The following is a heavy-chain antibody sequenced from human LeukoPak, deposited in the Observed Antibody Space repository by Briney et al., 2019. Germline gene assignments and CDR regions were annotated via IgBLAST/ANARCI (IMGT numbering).Heavy chain of an antibody. CDR1: GYTFTSYD. D-gene: IGHD3-10*01. Sequence: ASVKVSCKASGYTFTSYDINWVRQATGQGLEWMGWMNPNNGKTAYAQKFQGRVSMTRDTSISTTYMELSSLRSEDTAVYYCARGLLSTYYYGSGSYSFDYWGQGTLVTVSS. CDR3: ARGLLSTYYYGSGSYSFDY. V-gene: IGHV1-8*02. J-gene: IGHJ4*02. CDR2: MNPNNGKT.